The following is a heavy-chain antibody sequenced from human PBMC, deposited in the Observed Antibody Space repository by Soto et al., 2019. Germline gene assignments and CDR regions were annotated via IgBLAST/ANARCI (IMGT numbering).Heavy chain of an antibody. J-gene: IGHJ4*02. CDR2: IVVGSGNT. Sequence: SVKVSCKASGFTFFTSAVQWVRQARGQGLEWIGWIVVGSGNTNYAQKFQERVTITRDMSTNTAYMELTSLRSEDTAVYYCAADPYCGGDCYFDYWGQGIMVTVS. CDR3: AADPYCGGDCYFDY. V-gene: IGHV1-58*01. CDR1: GFTFFTSA. D-gene: IGHD2-21*02.